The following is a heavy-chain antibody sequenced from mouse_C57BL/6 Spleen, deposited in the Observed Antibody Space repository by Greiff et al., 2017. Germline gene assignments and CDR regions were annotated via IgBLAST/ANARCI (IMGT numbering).Heavy chain of an antibody. CDR1: GFTFSDYY. V-gene: IGHV5-16*01. J-gene: IGHJ4*01. D-gene: IGHD1-1*01. CDR2: INYDGSST. CDR3: ARNYGSSLYAMDY. Sequence: DVHLVESEGGLVQPGSSMKLSCTASGFTFSDYYMAWVRQVPEKGLEWVANINYDGSSTYYLDSLKSRFIISRDNAKNILYLQMSSLKSEDTATYYCARNYGSSLYAMDYWGQGTSVTVSS.